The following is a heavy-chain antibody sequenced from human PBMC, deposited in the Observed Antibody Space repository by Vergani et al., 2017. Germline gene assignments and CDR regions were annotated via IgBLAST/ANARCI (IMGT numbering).Heavy chain of an antibody. CDR3: ARGDYYDSSGLGG. V-gene: IGHV4-61*01. CDR1: GGSVSSGSYY. Sequence: QVQLQESGPGLVKPSETLSLTWTVSGGSVSSGSYYWSWIRQPPGKGLEWIGYIYYSGSTNYNPSLKSRVTISVDTSKNQFSLKLSSVTAADTAVYYCARGDYYDSSGLGGWGQGTLVTVSS. D-gene: IGHD3-22*01. CDR2: IYYSGST. J-gene: IGHJ4*02.